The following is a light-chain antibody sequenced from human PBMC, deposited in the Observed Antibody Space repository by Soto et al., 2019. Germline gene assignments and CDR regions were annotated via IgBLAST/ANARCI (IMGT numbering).Light chain of an antibody. Sequence: EIVMTQSPATLSVSPGERVTISCRASQNIWNKLAWYRKKPGQTPRIIIFDASARATGVPARFSGSGSETECTLTISSLQSEDVAVYYCQHYNDWPLTFGGGTKVDI. CDR3: QHYNDWPLT. CDR1: QNIWNK. CDR2: DAS. V-gene: IGKV3-15*01. J-gene: IGKJ4*01.